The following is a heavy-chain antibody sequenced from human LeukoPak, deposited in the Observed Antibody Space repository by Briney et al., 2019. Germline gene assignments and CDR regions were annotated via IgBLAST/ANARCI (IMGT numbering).Heavy chain of an antibody. Sequence: GASVKVSCKASGYTFNTYGITWVRQAPGQGLEWMGWINPNSGGTNYAQEFQGRVTMTRDTSISTAYMELSRLRSDDTAVYYCARSGYYYYMDVWGKGTTVTVSS. J-gene: IGHJ6*03. CDR3: ARSGYYYYMDV. CDR1: GYTFNTYG. V-gene: IGHV1-2*02. CDR2: INPNSGGT.